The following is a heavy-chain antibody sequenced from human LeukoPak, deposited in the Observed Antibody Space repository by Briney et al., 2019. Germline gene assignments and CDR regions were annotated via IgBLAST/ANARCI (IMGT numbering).Heavy chain of an antibody. CDR2: ISSSGSTI. D-gene: IGHD1-26*01. Sequence: PGGSLRLSCAASGFTFSNYWMGWVRQAPGKGLEWVSYISSSGSTIYYADSVKGRFTISRDNAKNSLYLQMNSLRAEDTAVYYCARFESGSYYFDYWGQGTLVTVSS. V-gene: IGHV3-11*04. J-gene: IGHJ4*02. CDR1: GFTFSNYW. CDR3: ARFESGSYYFDY.